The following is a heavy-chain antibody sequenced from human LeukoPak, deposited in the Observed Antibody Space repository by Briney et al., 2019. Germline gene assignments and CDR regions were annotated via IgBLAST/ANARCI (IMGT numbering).Heavy chain of an antibody. V-gene: IGHV3-23*01. CDR2: ISGSGGST. Sequence: GGSLRLSCTASGFTFSSYAMSWVRQAPGKGLEWVSAISGSGGSTYYADSVKGRFTISRDNSKNTLYLQMNSLRAEDTAVYYCAKADRRYCSSTSCFQFDYWGQGTLVTVSS. D-gene: IGHD2-2*01. CDR3: AKADRRYCSSTSCFQFDY. CDR1: GFTFSSYA. J-gene: IGHJ4*02.